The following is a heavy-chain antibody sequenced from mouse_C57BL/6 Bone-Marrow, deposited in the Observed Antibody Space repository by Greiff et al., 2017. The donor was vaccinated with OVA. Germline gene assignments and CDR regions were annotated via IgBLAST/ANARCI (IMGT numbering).Heavy chain of an antibody. J-gene: IGHJ3*01. CDR2: IHPSDSHT. D-gene: IGHD2-10*01. CDR3: AIPYYGTWFAY. V-gene: IGHV1-74*01. Sequence: QVQLQQPGAELVKPGASVKVSCKASGYTFTSYWMHWVKQRPGQGLEWIGRIHPSDSHTNYNQKFKGKATLTVDKSSSTAYMQLSSLTSEDSAVYYCAIPYYGTWFAYWGQGTLVTVSA. CDR1: GYTFTSYW.